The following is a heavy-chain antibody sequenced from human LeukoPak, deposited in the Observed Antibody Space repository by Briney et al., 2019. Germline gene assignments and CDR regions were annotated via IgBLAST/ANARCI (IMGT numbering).Heavy chain of an antibody. D-gene: IGHD2/OR15-2a*01. V-gene: IGHV4-59*08. CDR2: IFSSGST. CDR1: GGSITGYY. J-gene: IGHJ5*02. CDR3: ARLTKFLTTYYPTP. Sequence: KPSETLSLTSTVSGGSITGYYWSWIRQPPGQGLEWVGYIFSSGSTNYNPSLKSRVTISLDTFKSQFSLKLISVTASDTAVYYCARLTKFLTTYYPTPWGQGTLVTVSS.